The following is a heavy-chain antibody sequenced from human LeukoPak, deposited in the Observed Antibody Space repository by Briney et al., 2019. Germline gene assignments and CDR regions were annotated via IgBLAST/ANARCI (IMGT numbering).Heavy chain of an antibody. CDR3: ARRGYCSSTSCYAVEFDY. D-gene: IGHD2-2*01. CDR1: GYTFTSDG. Sequence: ASVRVSCKASGYTFTSDGISWVRQVPGQGLEWMGWVSAYNGNTNYAQKLQGRVTMTTDTSTSTAYMELRSLRSDDTAVYYCARRGYCSSTSCYAVEFDYWGQGTLVTVSS. J-gene: IGHJ4*02. V-gene: IGHV1-18*01. CDR2: VSAYNGNT.